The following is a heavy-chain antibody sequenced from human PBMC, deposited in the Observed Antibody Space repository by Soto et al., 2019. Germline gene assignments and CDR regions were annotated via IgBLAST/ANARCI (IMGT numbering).Heavy chain of an antibody. Sequence: SETLSLTCTVSGGSISSSSYYWGWIRQPPGKGLEWIGSIYYSGSTYYNPSLKSRVTISVDTSKNQFSLKLSSVTAADTAVYYCARHEEGSGYCSSTSCNGLVFDYWGQGTLVTVSS. CDR1: GGSISSSSYY. D-gene: IGHD2-2*01. CDR3: ARHEEGSGYCSSTSCNGLVFDY. CDR2: IYYSGST. J-gene: IGHJ4*02. V-gene: IGHV4-39*01.